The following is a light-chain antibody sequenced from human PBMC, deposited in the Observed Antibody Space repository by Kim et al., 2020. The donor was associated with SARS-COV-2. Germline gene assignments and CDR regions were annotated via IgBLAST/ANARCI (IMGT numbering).Light chain of an antibody. CDR2: GAS. CDR3: QQYNDWPPGDT. V-gene: IGKV3-15*01. J-gene: IGKJ2*01. CDR1: QSIGIY. Sequence: SPGERATLSCRASQSIGIYLAWYQQKPGQAPRLLIYGASTRATGVPARFSGSGSGTEFTLTITSLQSEDFAIYYCQQYNDWPPGDTFGQGTKLEIK.